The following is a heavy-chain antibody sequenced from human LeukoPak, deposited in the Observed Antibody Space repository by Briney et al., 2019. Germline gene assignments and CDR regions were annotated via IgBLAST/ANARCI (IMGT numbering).Heavy chain of an antibody. J-gene: IGHJ5*02. CDR2: INPKSGGT. V-gene: IGHV1-2*02. CDR1: GYTFTGYY. Sequence: ASVKVSCKAYGYTFTGYYMHWVRQAPGQALEWMGWINPKSGGTNYAQKFQGRVTMTRDTSISTAYMELSRLRSDDTAVYYCARGLGWSATNWFDPWGQGTLVTVSS. D-gene: IGHD2-21*01. CDR3: ARGLGWSATNWFDP.